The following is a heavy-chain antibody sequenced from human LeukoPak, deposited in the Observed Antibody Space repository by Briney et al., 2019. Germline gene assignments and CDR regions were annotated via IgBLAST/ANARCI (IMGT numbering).Heavy chain of an antibody. V-gene: IGHV4-34*01. CDR1: VGSFSGYY. CDR3: ARSFYYDSSGYYY. CDR2: INHSGST. D-gene: IGHD3-22*01. Sequence: SETLSLTCAVYVGSFSGYYWSWIRQPPGKGLEWIGEINHSGSTNYNPSLKSRVTISVDTSKNQFSLKLSSVTAADTAVYYCARSFYYDSSGYYYWGQGTLVTVSS. J-gene: IGHJ4*02.